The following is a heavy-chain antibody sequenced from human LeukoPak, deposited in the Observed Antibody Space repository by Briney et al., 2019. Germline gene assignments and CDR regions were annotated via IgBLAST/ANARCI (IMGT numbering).Heavy chain of an antibody. CDR1: GFTVSSSP. Sequence: GGSLRLSCAASGFTVSSSPTNWVRQAPGRGLEWVSVIYSGGNTFYADSVKGRFTIPRHNSENTLYLQMNSLSADDTAVYYCVRLMGSGWFDPWGQGTLVTVFS. J-gene: IGHJ5*02. V-gene: IGHV3-53*04. CDR3: VRLMGSGWFDP. D-gene: IGHD1-26*01. CDR2: IYSGGNT.